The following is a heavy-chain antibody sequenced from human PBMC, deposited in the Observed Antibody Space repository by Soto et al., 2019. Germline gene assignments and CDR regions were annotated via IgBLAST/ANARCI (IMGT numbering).Heavy chain of an antibody. Sequence: QVQLQESGPGLVKPSETLSLTCTVSGGSISSYYWSWIRQSPAKGLEWIGYIYYSGTTAYNPSLKSRVTISVDTSRNQFSLELSSVIAADTAIYYCARGGGLHGYWGQGTLVTVSS. D-gene: IGHD4-4*01. CDR1: GGSISSYY. V-gene: IGHV4-59*01. CDR2: IYYSGTT. J-gene: IGHJ4*02. CDR3: ARGGGLHGY.